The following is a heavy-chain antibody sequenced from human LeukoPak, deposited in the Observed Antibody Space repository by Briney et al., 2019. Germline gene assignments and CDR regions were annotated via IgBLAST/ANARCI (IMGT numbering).Heavy chain of an antibody. CDR1: GGSISSYY. J-gene: IGHJ4*02. Sequence: SETLSLTCTVSGGSISSYYWGWIRQPPGKGLEWIGSIYYSGSTYYNPSLKSRVTISVDTSKNQFSLKLSSVTAADTAVYYCARGSYDSSGYYYGPIDYWGQGTLVTVSS. CDR2: IYYSGST. V-gene: IGHV4-39*07. D-gene: IGHD3-22*01. CDR3: ARGSYDSSGYYYGPIDY.